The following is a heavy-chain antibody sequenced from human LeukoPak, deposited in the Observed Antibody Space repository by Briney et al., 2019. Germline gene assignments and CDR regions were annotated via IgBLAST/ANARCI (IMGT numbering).Heavy chain of an antibody. CDR2: IYYSGST. Sequence: SETLSLACTVSGGSISSSSYYWGWIRQPPGKGLEWIGSIYYSGSTNYNPSLKSRVTMSVDTSKNQFSLKLSSVTAADTAVYYCARDVPSGSYHAFDIWGQGTMVTVSS. J-gene: IGHJ3*02. CDR1: GGSISSSSYY. V-gene: IGHV4-39*07. D-gene: IGHD1-26*01. CDR3: ARDVPSGSYHAFDI.